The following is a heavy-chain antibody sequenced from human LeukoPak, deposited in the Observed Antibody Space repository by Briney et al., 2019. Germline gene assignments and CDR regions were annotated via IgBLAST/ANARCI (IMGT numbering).Heavy chain of an antibody. Sequence: SVKVSCKASGGTFSSYAISWVRQAPGQGLEWMGGIIPIFGTANYAQKFQGRVTITADKSTSTAYMELSSLRSEDTAVYYCARDRGLVIAHYFDYWGQGTLVTVSS. D-gene: IGHD3/OR15-3a*01. V-gene: IGHV1-69*06. CDR3: ARDRGLVIAHYFDY. CDR2: IIPIFGTA. CDR1: GGTFSSYA. J-gene: IGHJ4*02.